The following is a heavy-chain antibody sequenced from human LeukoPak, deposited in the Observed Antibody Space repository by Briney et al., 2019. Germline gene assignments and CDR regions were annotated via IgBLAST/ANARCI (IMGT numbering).Heavy chain of an antibody. CDR3: TTARLKYYDSSPYGGPGAFDI. CDR2: FDPEDGET. Sequence: ASVKVSCNVSGYTLTELSMHWVRQAPGKGLEWMGGFDPEDGETIYAQKFQRRVTMTEDTSTDTAYMELSSLRSEDTAVYYCTTARLKYYDSSPYGGPGAFDIWGQGTMVTVSS. D-gene: IGHD3-22*01. J-gene: IGHJ3*02. V-gene: IGHV1-24*01. CDR1: GYTLTELS.